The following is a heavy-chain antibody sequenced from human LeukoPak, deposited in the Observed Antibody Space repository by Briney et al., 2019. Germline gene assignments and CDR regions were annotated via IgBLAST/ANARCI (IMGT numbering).Heavy chain of an antibody. Sequence: GGSLRLSCAASGFTFSTYSMNWVCQAPGKGLEWVSYISSSSSTIYYADSVKGRFTISRDNAKNSLYLQMNSLRAEDTAVYYCARGSTYYDSSGQVPFDYWGQGTLVTVSS. D-gene: IGHD3-22*01. CDR2: ISSSSSTI. CDR1: GFTFSTYS. J-gene: IGHJ4*02. CDR3: ARGSTYYDSSGQVPFDY. V-gene: IGHV3-48*01.